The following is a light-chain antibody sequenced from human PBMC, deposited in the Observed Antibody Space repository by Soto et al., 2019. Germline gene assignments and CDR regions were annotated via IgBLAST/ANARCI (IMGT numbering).Light chain of an antibody. CDR1: QSVFSS. CDR2: GAA. CDR3: QQYHNWPA. Sequence: EIVLTQSPATLSVSPGERATLSCRASQSVFSSLAWFQQKPGQAPRLLIYGAATRATGIPARFSGSGSGTEFSLTISSLQSEDFAVYYCQQYHNWPACGQGTNVEIK. J-gene: IGKJ1*01. V-gene: IGKV3-15*01.